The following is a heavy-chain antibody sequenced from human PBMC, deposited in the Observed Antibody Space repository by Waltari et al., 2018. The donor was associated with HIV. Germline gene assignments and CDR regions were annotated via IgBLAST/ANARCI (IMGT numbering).Heavy chain of an antibody. D-gene: IGHD5-18*01. CDR1: GGSISSYY. CDR3: ARHERRGYSYGYWNFDY. Sequence: QVQLQESGPGLVKPSETLSLTCTVSGGSISSYYWSWIRQPPGKGLEWIGYIYYSGSTNYNPSLKSRVTISVDTSKNQFSLKLSSVTAADTAVYYCARHERRGYSYGYWNFDYWGQGTLVTVSS. V-gene: IGHV4-59*08. CDR2: IYYSGST. J-gene: IGHJ4*02.